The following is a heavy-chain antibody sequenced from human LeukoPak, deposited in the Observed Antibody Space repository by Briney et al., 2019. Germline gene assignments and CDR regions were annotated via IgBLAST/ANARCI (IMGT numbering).Heavy chain of an antibody. CDR2: INSDGSST. CDR3: APIWFGVPSDY. Sequence: GGSLRLSCAASGFTFSSYWMHWVRQAPGKGLVWVSRINSDGSSTSYADSVKGRFTISRDNAKNTLYLQMNSLRAEDTAVYYCAPIWFGVPSDYWGQGTLVTVSS. D-gene: IGHD3-10*01. J-gene: IGHJ4*02. CDR1: GFTFSSYW. V-gene: IGHV3-74*01.